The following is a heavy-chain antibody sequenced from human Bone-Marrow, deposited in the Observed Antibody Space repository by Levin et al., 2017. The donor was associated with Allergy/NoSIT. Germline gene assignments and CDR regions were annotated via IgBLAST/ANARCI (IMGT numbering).Heavy chain of an antibody. Sequence: ASVKVSCKTSGYTFNSYDINWVRQATGQGLEWMGWMNPNSGNTGYAQKFQGRVTMTRDTSISTAYMELSSLRSEDTAVYYCVKAGGGYDHVPYDYYAMDVWGQGTTVTVSS. J-gene: IGHJ6*02. CDR3: VKAGGGYDHVPYDYYAMDV. V-gene: IGHV1-8*01. CDR2: MNPNSGNT. D-gene: IGHD5-12*01. CDR1: GYTFNSYD.